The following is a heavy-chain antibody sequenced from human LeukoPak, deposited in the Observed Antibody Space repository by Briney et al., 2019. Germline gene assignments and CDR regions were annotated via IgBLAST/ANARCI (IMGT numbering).Heavy chain of an antibody. J-gene: IGHJ3*02. V-gene: IGHV3-53*01. CDR2: IYSGGST. CDR1: GFTVSSNY. D-gene: IGHD3-10*01. Sequence: GGSLRLSCAASGFTVSSNYMSWVRQAPGKGLEWVSVIYSGGSTYYADSVKGRFTISRDNSKNTLYLQMNSLRVEDTAVYHCAKDGYGSGSYYPYAFDIWGQGTLVTVSS. CDR3: AKDGYGSGSYYPYAFDI.